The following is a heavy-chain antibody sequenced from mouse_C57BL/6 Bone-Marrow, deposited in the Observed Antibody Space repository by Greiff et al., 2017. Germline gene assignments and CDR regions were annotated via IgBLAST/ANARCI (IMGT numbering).Heavy chain of an antibody. V-gene: IGHV1-63*01. CDR2: IYPGGGCT. J-gene: IGHJ4*01. CDR1: GYTFTNYW. CDR3: ARWSYYAMDY. Sequence: QVHVQQSGAELVRPGTSVKLSCKASGYTFTNYWIGWAKQRPGHGLEWIGDIYPGGGCTNYNEKFKGKATLTADKSSSTAYKQLSSLTSEDSAIYYCARWSYYAMDYRGQGSSVSVSS.